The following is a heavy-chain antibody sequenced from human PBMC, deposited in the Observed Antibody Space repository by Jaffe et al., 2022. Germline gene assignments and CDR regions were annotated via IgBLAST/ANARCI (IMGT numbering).Heavy chain of an antibody. D-gene: IGHD2-15*01. V-gene: IGHV1-18*01. J-gene: IGHJ5*02. CDR3: ARDPLNCSGGSCYSNWFDP. CDR1: GYTFTSYG. CDR2: ISAYNGNT. Sequence: QVQLVQSGAEVKKPGASVKVSCKASGYTFTSYGISWVRQAPGQGLEWMGWISAYNGNTNYAQKLQGRVTMTTDTSTSTAYMELRSLRSDDTAVYYCARDPLNCSGGSCYSNWFDPWGQGTLVTVSS.